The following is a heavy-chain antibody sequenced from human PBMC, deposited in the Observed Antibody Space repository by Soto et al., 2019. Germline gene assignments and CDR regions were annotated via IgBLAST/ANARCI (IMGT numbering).Heavy chain of an antibody. CDR3: ARDSRTYHFDY. Sequence: QPGGSLRLSCTVSGFTFDDYAMSWVRQAPGKGLEWVSSISPTSVSEYYADSMKGRFTISRDNSENTLYRQIHSLTAADTAVYYCARDSRTYHFDYWGQGTLVTVSS. J-gene: IGHJ4*02. CDR2: ISPTSVSE. V-gene: IGHV3-23*01. CDR1: GFTFDDYA.